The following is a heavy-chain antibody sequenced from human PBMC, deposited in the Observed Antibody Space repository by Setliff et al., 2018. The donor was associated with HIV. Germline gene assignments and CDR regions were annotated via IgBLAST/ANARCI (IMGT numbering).Heavy chain of an antibody. CDR2: IRDRADGYST. V-gene: IGHV3-72*01. J-gene: IGHJ4*02. Sequence: PGGSLRLSCAASGFIFSDYYMDWVRQAPGKGLELVGRIRDRADGYSTDYAASVKGRFIISRDDSKNSLSLQMNSLKTEDTAVYYCARDRAGMGDYWGQGTLVTVSS. CDR1: GFIFSDYY. CDR3: ARDRAGMGDY. D-gene: IGHD6-19*01.